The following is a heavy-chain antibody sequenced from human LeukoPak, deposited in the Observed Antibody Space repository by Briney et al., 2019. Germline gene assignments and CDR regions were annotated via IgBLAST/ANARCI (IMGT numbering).Heavy chain of an antibody. D-gene: IGHD1-26*01. CDR1: GGSISSDTYY. Sequence: SETLSLTCTVSGGSISSDTYYWSWIRQPAGKGLEWIGRIYTSGSTNYNPSLKSRVTISIDTSKNQFSLKLSSVTAADTAVYYCARDRGSSYEDAFDIWGQGTMVTVSS. J-gene: IGHJ3*02. CDR3: ARDRGSSYEDAFDI. V-gene: IGHV4-61*02. CDR2: IYTSGST.